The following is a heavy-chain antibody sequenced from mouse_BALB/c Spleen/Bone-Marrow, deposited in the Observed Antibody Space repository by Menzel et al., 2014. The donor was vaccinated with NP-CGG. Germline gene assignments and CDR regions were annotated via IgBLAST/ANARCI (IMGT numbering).Heavy chain of an antibody. CDR3: ARGRYDSDGWYFDV. Sequence: LVESGAEVVKPGASVKLSCKASGDIFTSYYMYWVKQRPGQGLEWIGGINPNNSGTNFNEKFKSEATLTVDKSSSTAYMELSSLTSEDSAVYYCARGRYDSDGWYFDVWGAGTTVTVSS. CDR2: INPNNSGT. CDR1: GDIFTSYY. V-gene: IGHV1-53*01. J-gene: IGHJ1*01. D-gene: IGHD2-4*01.